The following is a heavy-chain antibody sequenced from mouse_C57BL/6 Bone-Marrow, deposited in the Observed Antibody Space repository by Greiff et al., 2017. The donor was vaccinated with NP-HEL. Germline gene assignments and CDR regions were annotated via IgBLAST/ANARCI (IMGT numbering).Heavy chain of an antibody. CDR2: ISNGGGST. J-gene: IGHJ4*01. CDR3: ARRGGSSYDYAMDY. V-gene: IGHV5-12*01. CDR1: GFTFSDYY. Sequence: EVKLVESGGGLVQPGGSLKLSCAASGFTFSDYYMYWVRQTPEKRLEWVAYISNGGGSTYYPDNVKGRFTISRDNAKNTLYLQMSRLKSEDTAMYYCARRGGSSYDYAMDYWGQGTSVTVSS. D-gene: IGHD1-1*01.